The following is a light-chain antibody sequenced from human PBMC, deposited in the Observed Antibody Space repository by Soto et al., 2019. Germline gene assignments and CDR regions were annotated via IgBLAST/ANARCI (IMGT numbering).Light chain of an antibody. J-gene: IGLJ1*01. CDR3: SSYRDSSTTHYV. V-gene: IGLV2-14*03. CDR1: SSDVGGYKY. Sequence: QSVLTQPASLSGSPGQSITISCTGTSSDVGGYKYVSWYQQHPGKAPKLMIYDVSNRPSGVSNRFSGSKSGNTASLTISGLQAEDEADYYCSSYRDSSTTHYVFGTGTKLTVL. CDR2: DVS.